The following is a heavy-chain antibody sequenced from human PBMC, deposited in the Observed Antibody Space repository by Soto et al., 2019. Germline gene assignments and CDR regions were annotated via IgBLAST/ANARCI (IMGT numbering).Heavy chain of an antibody. CDR3: ARVFSNFLGYFDS. J-gene: IGHJ4*02. CDR1: GDSITTGGYS. CDR2: IYHSGST. V-gene: IGHV4-30-2*01. D-gene: IGHD3-16*01. Sequence: PSETLSLSCTLSGDSITTGGYSWGWIRQPPGKGLEWIGFIYHSGSTYYNPSLRSRVTVSADRSKNQFSLRLTSVTAADTAMYYCARVFSNFLGYFDSWGQGILVTVCS.